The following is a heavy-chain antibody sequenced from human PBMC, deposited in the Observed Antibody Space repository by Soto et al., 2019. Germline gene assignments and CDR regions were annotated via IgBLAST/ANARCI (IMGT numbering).Heavy chain of an antibody. D-gene: IGHD1-26*01. CDR2: ISYDGSNK. J-gene: IGHJ4*02. CDR1: GFTFSSYA. V-gene: IGHV3-30-3*01. CDR3: ARDEVGSYFDY. Sequence: GGSLRLSCAASGFTFSSYAMHWVRQAPGKGLEWVAVISYDGSNKYYADSVKGRFTISRDNSKNTLYLQMNSLRAEDTAVYYCARDEVGSYFDYWGQGTLVTVSS.